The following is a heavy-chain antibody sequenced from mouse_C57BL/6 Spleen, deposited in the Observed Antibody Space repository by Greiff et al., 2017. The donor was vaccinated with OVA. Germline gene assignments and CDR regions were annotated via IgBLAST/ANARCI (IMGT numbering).Heavy chain of an antibody. Sequence: VQLQQPGTELVKPGASVKLSCKASGYTFTSYWMHWVKQRPGQGLEWIGNINPSNGGTNYNEKFKSKATLTVDKSSSTAYMQLSSLTAEYSAVYYGARGLGLGSYYFDYWGQGTTLTVSS. CDR2: INPSNGGT. D-gene: IGHD4-1*01. CDR1: GYTFTSYW. CDR3: ARGLGLGSYYFDY. V-gene: IGHV1-53*01. J-gene: IGHJ2*01.